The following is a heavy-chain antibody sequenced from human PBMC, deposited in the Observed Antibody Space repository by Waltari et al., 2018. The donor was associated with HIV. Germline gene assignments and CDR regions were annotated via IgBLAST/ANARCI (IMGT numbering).Heavy chain of an antibody. D-gene: IGHD5-12*01. V-gene: IGHV3-7*01. CDR3: ARDVMGIVAKPYGVDV. J-gene: IGHJ6*02. Sequence: EVQVVASGGGVVQPGGTVGLPWEGIGLPFSSLWMSWVRQAPGKGLDWVANIKHDGSERYFVDSVKGRFAISRDNANNSLFLQMNSLRAEDTAVYYCARDVMGIVAKPYGVDVWGQGTTVTVSS. CDR1: GLPFSSLW. CDR2: IKHDGSER.